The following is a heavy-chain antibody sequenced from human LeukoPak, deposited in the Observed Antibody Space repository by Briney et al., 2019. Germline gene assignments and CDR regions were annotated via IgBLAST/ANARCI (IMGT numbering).Heavy chain of an antibody. D-gene: IGHD5-18*01. CDR2: VSGSSNI. J-gene: IGHJ4*02. CDR3: ARDGLHTAHFDY. V-gene: IGHV3-48*02. CDR1: GFTFSSYI. Sequence: GSLRLSCADSGFTFSSYIMNWVRQAPGGGLEWVSTVSGSSNIHYSDSVKGRFTISRDNARNSLYLQMNSLRDEDTAVYYCARDGLHTAHFDYWGQGTLVTVSS.